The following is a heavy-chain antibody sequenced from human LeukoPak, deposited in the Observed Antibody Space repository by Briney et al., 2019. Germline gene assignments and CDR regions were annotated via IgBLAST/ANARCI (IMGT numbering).Heavy chain of an antibody. D-gene: IGHD3-16*01. Sequence: SETLSLTCTVSAGSISSYHWSWIRQPPGKGLEWIGYIYYSGSTNYNPSLKSQVTISVDTSKNQFSLKLSSVTAADTAVYYCARGGNYMDVWGKGTTVTVSS. V-gene: IGHV4-59*01. CDR3: ARGGNYMDV. CDR2: IYYSGST. CDR1: AGSISSYH. J-gene: IGHJ6*03.